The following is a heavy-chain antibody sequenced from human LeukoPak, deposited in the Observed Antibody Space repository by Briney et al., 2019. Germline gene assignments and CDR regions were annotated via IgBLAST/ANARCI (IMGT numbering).Heavy chain of an antibody. J-gene: IGHJ4*02. V-gene: IGHV4-59*12. CDR2: IYYSGST. D-gene: IGHD3-22*01. Sequence: SETLSLTCTVSGGSISSYYWSWIRQPPGKGLEWIGYIYYSGSTNYNPSLKSRVTISVDTSKNQFSLKLSSVTAADTAVYYCARDTYYYDSSGYCNWGQGTLVTVSS. CDR1: GGSISSYY. CDR3: ARDTYYYDSSGYCN.